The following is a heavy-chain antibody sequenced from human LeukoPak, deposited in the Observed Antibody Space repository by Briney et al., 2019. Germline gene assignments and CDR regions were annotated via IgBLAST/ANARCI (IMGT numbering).Heavy chain of an antibody. J-gene: IGHJ4*02. Sequence: ASVKVSCKASGYTFTSYDINWVRQATGQGLEWMGWMNPDTGNTGYAQKFQGRVTITTDTSINTAYMELSSLRSDDTAVYYCAREGLDSWGQGTLVTVSS. V-gene: IGHV1-8*01. CDR2: MNPDTGNT. CDR3: AREGLDS. CDR1: GYTFTSYD.